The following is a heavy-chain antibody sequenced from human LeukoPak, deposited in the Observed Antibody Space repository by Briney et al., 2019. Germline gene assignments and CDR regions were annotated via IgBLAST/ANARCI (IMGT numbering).Heavy chain of an antibody. CDR1: GYSFSSYW. CDR2: VYPGDSDT. CDR3: ARAGRGIVAVILGFEY. V-gene: IGHV5-51*01. Sequence: GESLKISCKGSGYSFSSYWIGWVRQMPGKGLEWMGIVYPGDSDTRYSPSFQGQVTISADKSISTAYLQWSSLKASDTAMYYCARAGRGIVAVILGFEYWGQGTLVTVSS. D-gene: IGHD5-12*01. J-gene: IGHJ4*02.